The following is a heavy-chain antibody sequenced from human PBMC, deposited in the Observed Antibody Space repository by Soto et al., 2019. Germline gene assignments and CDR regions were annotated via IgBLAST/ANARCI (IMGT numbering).Heavy chain of an antibody. D-gene: IGHD3-10*01. Sequence: GASVKVSCKASGGTFGNSAISWVRQAPGQGLEWMGGIIPSFATGNSAPEFQGRLTITADKSTTTAYMALSSLRSEDTAVYYCARSYNGSGSYWFYGMDVWGQGTTVTVSS. CDR2: IIPSFATG. V-gene: IGHV1-69*06. J-gene: IGHJ6*02. CDR3: ARSYNGSGSYWFYGMDV. CDR1: GGTFGNSA.